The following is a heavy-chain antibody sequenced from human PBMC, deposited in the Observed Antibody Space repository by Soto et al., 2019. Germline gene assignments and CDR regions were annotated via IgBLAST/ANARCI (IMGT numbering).Heavy chain of an antibody. J-gene: IGHJ6*02. V-gene: IGHV3-23*01. Sequence: GGSLRLSCLASGFTFSDFAMTWVRHVPGRGLEWVASLDGAGGSTYYAESVRGRFSISRDNSQNTLFLQMKRLTVDDTAIYYCAAPRDEYGSGVSWYTYGMDIWGQGTTVTVS. CDR1: GFTFSDFA. CDR2: LDGAGGST. D-gene: IGHD3-10*01. CDR3: AAPRDEYGSGVSWYTYGMDI.